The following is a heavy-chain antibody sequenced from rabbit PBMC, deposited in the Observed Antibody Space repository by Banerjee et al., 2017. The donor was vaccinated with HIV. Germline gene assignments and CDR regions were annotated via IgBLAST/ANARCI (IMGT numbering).Heavy chain of an antibody. D-gene: IGHD4-1*01. V-gene: IGHV1S45*01. CDR1: GFDFSSNA. CDR3: ARDLAGVIGWNFNL. CDR2: INTSSGNT. J-gene: IGHJ4*01. Sequence: QEQLVESGGGLVQPEGSLTLTCKASGFDFSSNAMCWVRQAPGKGLEWIGCINTSSGNTVYATWAKGRFTISKTSWTTVTLQMTSLTAADTATYFCARDLAGVIGWNFNLWGPGTLVTVS.